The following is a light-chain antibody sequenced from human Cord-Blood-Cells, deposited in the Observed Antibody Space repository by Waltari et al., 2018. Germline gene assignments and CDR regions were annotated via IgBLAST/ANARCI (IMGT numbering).Light chain of an antibody. CDR2: EGS. Sequence: QSALTQPASVSGSPGQSTTISSTGTSSDVGSYNLDSWYQQLPGKAPKLMIYEGSKLLSGVFNRLSGSKSCNTASLTISALQADDEADDYGCSYAGSSTCVFGGGTKLTVL. CDR3: CSYAGSSTCV. V-gene: IGLV2-23*01. CDR1: SSDVGSYNL. J-gene: IGLJ3*02.